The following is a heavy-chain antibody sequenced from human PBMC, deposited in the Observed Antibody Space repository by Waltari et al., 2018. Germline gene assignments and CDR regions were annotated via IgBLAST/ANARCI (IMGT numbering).Heavy chain of an antibody. CDR2: IWDNGNIK. Sequence: QVQLVESGGGVVQPGRSLRLSCAASGFTFGAYGMPWARQAPGTGMEWVAVIWDNGNIKYYGDSVKGRFTISRDNSKSTLYLQVNSLRAEDTAVYYCARGLSWAFDYWGQGTSVTASS. V-gene: IGHV3-33*01. CDR3: ARGLSWAFDY. D-gene: IGHD3-10*01. CDR1: GFTFGAYG. J-gene: IGHJ4*02.